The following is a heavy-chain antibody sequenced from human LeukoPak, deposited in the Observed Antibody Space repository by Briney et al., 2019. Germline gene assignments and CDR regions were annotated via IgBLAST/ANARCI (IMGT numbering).Heavy chain of an antibody. CDR2: ISYDGSNQ. V-gene: IGHV3-30*18. Sequence: GRSLRLSCAASGFSFSSYGMHWVRQAPGKGLEWVAVISYDGSNQYYADSVKGRFTISRDNSKNTLYLQMNSLRAEDTAVYYCAKDKGGGYGNDGFDIWGRGTMVTVSS. CDR1: GFSFSSYG. D-gene: IGHD3-16*01. J-gene: IGHJ3*02. CDR3: AKDKGGGYGNDGFDI.